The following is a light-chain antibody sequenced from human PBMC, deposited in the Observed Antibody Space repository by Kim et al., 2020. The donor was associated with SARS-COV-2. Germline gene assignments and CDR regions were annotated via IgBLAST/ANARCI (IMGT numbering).Light chain of an antibody. CDR3: QKYNSAPRT. CDR1: QGISNY. J-gene: IGKJ2*01. V-gene: IGKV1-27*01. Sequence: ASVEDRVTITCRASQGISNYLAWYQQIPGKVPKLLIYAASTLQSGVPSRFSGSGSGTDFTLTISSLLPEDVATYYCQKYNSAPRTFGQGTKLEI. CDR2: AAS.